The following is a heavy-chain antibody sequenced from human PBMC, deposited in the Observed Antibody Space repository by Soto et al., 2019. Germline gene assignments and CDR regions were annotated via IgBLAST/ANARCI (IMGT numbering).Heavy chain of an antibody. V-gene: IGHV4-34*01. CDR3: ARERVGYSSGWYYYYYYGMDV. J-gene: IGHJ6*02. CDR2: INHSGST. D-gene: IGHD6-19*01. CDR1: GGSFSGYY. Sequence: SETLSLTCAVYGGSFSGYYWSWIRQPPGKXLEWIGEINHSGSTNYNPSLKSRVTISVDTSKNQFSLKLSSVTAADTAVYYCARERVGYSSGWYYYYYYGMDVWGQGTTVTVSS.